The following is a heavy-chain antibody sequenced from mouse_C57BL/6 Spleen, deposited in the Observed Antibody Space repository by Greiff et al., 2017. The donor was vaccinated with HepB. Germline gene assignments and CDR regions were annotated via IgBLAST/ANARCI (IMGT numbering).Heavy chain of an antibody. CDR1: GFTFSSYT. CDR2: ISGGGGNT. D-gene: IGHD2-2*01. Sequence: EVKLVESGGGLVKPGGSLKLSCAASGFTFSSYTMSWVRQTPEKRLEWVATISGGGGNTYYPDSVKGRFTISRDNAKNTLYLQMSSLRSEDTALYYCARHGYDYWYFDVWGTGTTVTVSS. V-gene: IGHV5-9*01. CDR3: ARHGYDYWYFDV. J-gene: IGHJ1*03.